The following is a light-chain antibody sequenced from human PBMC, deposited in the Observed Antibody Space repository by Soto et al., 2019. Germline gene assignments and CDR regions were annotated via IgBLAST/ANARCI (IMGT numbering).Light chain of an antibody. J-gene: IGKJ1*01. Sequence: ETVMTQSPATLSVSPGERATLSCRASQSVYSSLAWYQQKPGQAPRLLIYGASTRATGIPARFSGSGSGTEFTLTISRLQSEDFAVYYCQQYRNWPRTFGQGTKVDI. CDR2: GAS. V-gene: IGKV3-15*01. CDR1: QSVYSS. CDR3: QQYRNWPRT.